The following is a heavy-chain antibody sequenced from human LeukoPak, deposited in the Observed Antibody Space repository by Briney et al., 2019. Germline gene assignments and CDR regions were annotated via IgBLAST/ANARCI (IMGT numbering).Heavy chain of an antibody. CDR2: INHSGST. D-gene: IGHD6-13*01. Sequence: SETLSLTCAVYGGSFSGYYWSWIRQPPGKGLEWIGEINHSGSTNYNPSLKSRVTISVDTSKNQFSLKLSSVTAADTAVYYCARDASMYGSSWATKTFDYWGQGTLVTVSS. CDR3: ARDASMYGSSWATKTFDY. V-gene: IGHV4-34*01. J-gene: IGHJ4*02. CDR1: GGSFSGYY.